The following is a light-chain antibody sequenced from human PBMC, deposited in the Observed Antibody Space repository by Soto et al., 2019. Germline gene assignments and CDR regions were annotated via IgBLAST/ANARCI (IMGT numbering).Light chain of an antibody. CDR2: WAS. Sequence: DIVMTQSPDSLAVSLVERTTINCKSSQNGLYSSNNKNYLAWYQQKLGQPPKLLIRWASSRESGVPDRFSGSGSGTDFTLTISSLQAEDVAVYYCQQYYSTPWTFGQGTKVDIK. CDR3: QQYYSTPWT. V-gene: IGKV4-1*01. CDR1: QNGLYSSNNKNY. J-gene: IGKJ1*01.